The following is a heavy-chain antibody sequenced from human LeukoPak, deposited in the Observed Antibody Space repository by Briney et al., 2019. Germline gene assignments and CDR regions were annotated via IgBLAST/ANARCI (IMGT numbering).Heavy chain of an antibody. J-gene: IGHJ6*03. CDR1: GASISNYF. V-gene: IGHV4-59*08. Sequence: PSETLSLTCTVSGASISNYFWSWIRQPPGKGLEWIGHIYYSGSTNYNPSLKSRVTISVDTSNNQFSLNLSSVTAADTAVYYCARTQPLEPYYYIDVWGKGTTVTVS. D-gene: IGHD5-18*01. CDR2: IYYSGST. CDR3: ARTQPLEPYYYIDV.